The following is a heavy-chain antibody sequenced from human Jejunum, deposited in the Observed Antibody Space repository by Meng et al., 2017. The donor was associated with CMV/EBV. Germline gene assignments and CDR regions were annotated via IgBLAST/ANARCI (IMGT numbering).Heavy chain of an antibody. D-gene: IGHD6-19*01. CDR1: GGSMICYY. V-gene: IGHV4-4*07. J-gene: IGHJ4*02. Sequence: VPLHEAGPGLLKPSETLSLTCSVSGGSMICYYWSLIRQPAGKGLEWIGHIYTSGSTNYSPSLKSRVTMSLDTAKNQFSLKVSSVTAADTAVYYCARLSKDGWSTFDYWGQGTLVTVSS. CDR2: IYTSGST. CDR3: ARLSKDGWSTFDY.